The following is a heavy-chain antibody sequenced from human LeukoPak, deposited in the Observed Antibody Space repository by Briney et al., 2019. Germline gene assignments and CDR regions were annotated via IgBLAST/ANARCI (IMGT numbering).Heavy chain of an antibody. J-gene: IGHJ6*03. D-gene: IGHD3-9*01. V-gene: IGHV1-69*13. CDR1: GYTFTGYY. CDR3: ARSVIIMNYYYYYMDV. CDR2: IIPIFGTA. Sequence: SVKVSCKASGYTFTGYYMHWVRQAPGQGLEWMGGIIPIFGTANYAQKFQGRVTITADESTSTAYMELSSLRSEDTAVYYCARSVIIMNYYYYYMDVWGKGTTVTISS.